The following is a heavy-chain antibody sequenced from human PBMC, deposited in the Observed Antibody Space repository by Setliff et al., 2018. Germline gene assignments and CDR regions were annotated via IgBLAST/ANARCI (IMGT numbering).Heavy chain of an antibody. V-gene: IGHV4-39*07. CDR3: ARGRPPLVGDY. J-gene: IGHJ4*02. Sequence: SETLSLTCSVSGGFISSSRYSWGWTRQTPGKGLEWIGSIYYSGSTYYNPSLESRVTISVDTSKNQVSLKLSSMTAADTAVYYCARGRPPLVGDYWGQGTLVTVSS. CDR2: IYYSGST. CDR1: GGFISSSRYS. D-gene: IGHD2-2*01.